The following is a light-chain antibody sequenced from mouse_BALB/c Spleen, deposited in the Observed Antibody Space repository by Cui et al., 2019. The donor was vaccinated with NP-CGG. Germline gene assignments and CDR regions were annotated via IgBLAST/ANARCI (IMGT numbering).Light chain of an antibody. J-gene: IGLJ1*01. CDR2: GTN. CDR1: TGAVTTSNY. Sequence: QSVATQASARTTSPGETVTLTCRSSTGAVTTSNYANWVQEKPDHLFTGLIGGTNNRAPGVPARFSGSLIGDKAALTITGAQTEDETIYFCALWYSNHWVFGGGTKLTVL. V-gene: IGLV1*01. CDR3: ALWYSNHWV.